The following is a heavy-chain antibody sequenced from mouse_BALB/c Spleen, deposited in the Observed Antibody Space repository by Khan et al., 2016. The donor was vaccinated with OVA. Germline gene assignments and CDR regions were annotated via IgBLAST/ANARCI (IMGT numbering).Heavy chain of an antibody. CDR1: GFTFSSYG. Sequence: EVELVESGGGLVQPGGSLKLSCAASGFTFSSYGMSWVRQTLDKRRELVATINSNGGSTYYPDSVKGRFTISRDNAKNTLYLQMGSLKSEDTAMYYCARMARTINGGQGTTLTVSS. CDR3: ARMARTIN. V-gene: IGHV5-6-3*01. J-gene: IGHJ2*01. CDR2: INSNGGST.